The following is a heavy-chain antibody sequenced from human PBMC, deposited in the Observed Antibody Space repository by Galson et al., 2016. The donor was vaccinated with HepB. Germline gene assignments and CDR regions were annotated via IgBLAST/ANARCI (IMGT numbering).Heavy chain of an antibody. D-gene: IGHD3-22*01. Sequence: SLRLSCAASGFTFTDHWMTWVRQAQGKGLEWVGSTNELGTERYYVDSVKGRFTILRANSKNSVYLRMNALSDEETAVYYCARHEAGSGDSRGYFDYWGQGTLVTVST. CDR2: TNELGTER. CDR1: GFTFTDHW. CDR3: ARHEAGSGDSRGYFDY. V-gene: IGHV3-7*01. J-gene: IGHJ4*02.